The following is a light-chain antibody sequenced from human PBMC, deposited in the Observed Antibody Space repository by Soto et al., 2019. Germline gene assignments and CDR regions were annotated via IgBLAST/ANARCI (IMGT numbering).Light chain of an antibody. CDR1: QNIDTY. CDR2: SAY. J-gene: IGKJ1*01. V-gene: IGKV1-39*01. CDR3: QQSYNFPRT. Sequence: DIQMTQSPSSLSASVGDRVTITCRASQNIDTYLKWYLQKPGQAPKLLIYSAYSLQSGVSPRFSGDGSGTDFTLTISSLQPEDFATYYCQQSYNFPRTFGQGT.